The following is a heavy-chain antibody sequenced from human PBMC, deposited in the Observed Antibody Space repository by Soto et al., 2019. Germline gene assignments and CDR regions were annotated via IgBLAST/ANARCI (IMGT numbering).Heavy chain of an antibody. CDR1: GFTFSSYG. V-gene: IGHV3-30*18. CDR2: ISYDGSNK. Sequence: PGGSLRLSCAASGFTFSSYGMHWVRQAPGKGLEWVAVISYDGSNKYYADSVKGRFTISRDNSKNTLYLQMNSLRAEDTAVYYRAKSDRRYSSSWRYYYYGMDVWGQGTTVTVSS. J-gene: IGHJ6*02. D-gene: IGHD6-13*01. CDR3: AKSDRRYSSSWRYYYYGMDV.